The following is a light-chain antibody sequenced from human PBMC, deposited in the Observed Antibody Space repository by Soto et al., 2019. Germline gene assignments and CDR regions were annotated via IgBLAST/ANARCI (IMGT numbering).Light chain of an antibody. CDR3: SSCTSSNTLYV. CDR2: DVI. Sequence: QSVLTQPRSVSGSPGRSVTFSCTGTSSDVGAYIYVSWYQQHPGKAPKLIIYDVIKRPSGVPNRFSGSKSGNTASLTISGLQADDEADYYCSSCTSSNTLYVFGSGTKVTVL. J-gene: IGLJ1*01. CDR1: SSDVGAYIY. V-gene: IGLV2-11*01.